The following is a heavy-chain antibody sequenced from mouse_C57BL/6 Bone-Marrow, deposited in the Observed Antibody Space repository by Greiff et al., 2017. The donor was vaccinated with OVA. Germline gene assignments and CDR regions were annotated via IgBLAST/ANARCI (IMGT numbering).Heavy chain of an antibody. Sequence: QVQLQQPGAELVKPGASVKLSCKASGYTFTSYWMHWVKQRPGRGLEWIGRIDPNSGGTKYNEKFKSKATLTVDKPSSTAYMQLSSLTSEDSAVYYCARSGDYDRIPLCYYAMDYWGQGTSVTVSS. CDR2: IDPNSGGT. CDR1: GYTFTSYW. D-gene: IGHD2-4*01. J-gene: IGHJ4*01. V-gene: IGHV1-72*01. CDR3: ARSGDYDRIPLCYYAMDY.